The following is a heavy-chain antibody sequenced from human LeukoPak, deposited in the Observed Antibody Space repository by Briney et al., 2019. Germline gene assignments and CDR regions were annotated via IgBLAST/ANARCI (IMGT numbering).Heavy chain of an antibody. J-gene: IGHJ4*02. CDR2: IKSKTDGGTT. V-gene: IGHV3-15*01. CDR1: GFTFRNAW. Sequence: GGSLRLSCAASGFTFRNAWMSWVRQAPGKGLEWVGRIKSKTDGGTTDYAAPVKGRFTISRGDSKNTLYLQMDSLKTEDTAVYSCTTVGVAVAGTVAYWGQGTLVTVSS. D-gene: IGHD6-19*01. CDR3: TTVGVAVAGTVAY.